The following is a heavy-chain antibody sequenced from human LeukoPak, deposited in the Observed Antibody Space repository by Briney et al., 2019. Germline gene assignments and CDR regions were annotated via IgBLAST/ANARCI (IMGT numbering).Heavy chain of an antibody. V-gene: IGHV3-23*01. Sequence: GGSLRLSCAASGFTFSSYAMSWVRQAPGKGLEWVSAISGSGGSTYYADSVKGRFTISRDNSKNTLYLQMNSLRAEDTAVYYCAKDKGTYYDSSGYYRGVVDYWGQGTLVTVSS. CDR2: ISGSGGST. CDR3: AKDKGTYYDSSGYYRGVVDY. J-gene: IGHJ4*02. CDR1: GFTFSSYA. D-gene: IGHD3-22*01.